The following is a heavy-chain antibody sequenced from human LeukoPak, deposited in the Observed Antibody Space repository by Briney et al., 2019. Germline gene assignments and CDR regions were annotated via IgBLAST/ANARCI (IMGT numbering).Heavy chain of an antibody. CDR3: ARSRSGSQVLPSDY. CDR1: GFSFDDYG. J-gene: IGHJ4*02. Sequence: GSLRLSCAASGFSFDDYGMTWGRGAPGLGLEWGTGFNRNGGSTTYADSVKGRFTISRDNSKNSLYLQMDSLRAEDTALYFCARSRSGSQVLPSDYWGQGTLVTVSS. CDR2: FNRNGGST. V-gene: IGHV3-20*04. D-gene: IGHD2-2*01.